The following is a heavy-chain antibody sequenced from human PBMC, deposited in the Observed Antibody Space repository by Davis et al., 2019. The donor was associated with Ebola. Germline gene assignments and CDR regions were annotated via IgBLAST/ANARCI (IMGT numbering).Heavy chain of an antibody. CDR1: GFTFTSSA. CDR3: ARDHGGVAAAQGYYYYMDV. V-gene: IGHV1-58*01. CDR2: IVVGSGNT. D-gene: IGHD6-13*01. J-gene: IGHJ6*03. Sequence: SVKVSCKASGFTFTSSAVQWVRQARGQRLEWIGWIVVGSGNTNYAQKFQERVTITRDMSTSTAYMELSRLRSDDTAVYYCARDHGGVAAAQGYYYYMDVWGKGTTVTVSS.